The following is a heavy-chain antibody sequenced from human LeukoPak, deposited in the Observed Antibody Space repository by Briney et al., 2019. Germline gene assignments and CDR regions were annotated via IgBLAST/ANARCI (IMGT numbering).Heavy chain of an antibody. CDR1: GGSIISGGYY. CDR3: ARVASGYAYFDY. CDR2: IFYSGTT. Sequence: MASETLSLTCTVSGGSIISGGYYWSWIRQHPGNGLELIGYIFYSGTTYYNPSLKSRFTMSVDTSNNHFSLKLSSVTAAATAVYYCARVASGYAYFDYWGQGTLVPVSS. J-gene: IGHJ4*02. V-gene: IGHV4-31*03. D-gene: IGHD5-12*01.